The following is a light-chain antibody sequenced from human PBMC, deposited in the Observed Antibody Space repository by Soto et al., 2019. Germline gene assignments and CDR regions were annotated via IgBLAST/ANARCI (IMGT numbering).Light chain of an antibody. Sequence: DLQMTQSPSPVSASVGDRVNITCRASQAIGYWLAWYQQKPGKAPKLLIYPASNLQSGVPSRFSGSGSGTDFTLNISSLQPEDFAIYYCQQENSFPLTFGGGTKVEIK. CDR1: QAIGYW. V-gene: IGKV1-12*01. CDR2: PAS. J-gene: IGKJ4*01. CDR3: QQENSFPLT.